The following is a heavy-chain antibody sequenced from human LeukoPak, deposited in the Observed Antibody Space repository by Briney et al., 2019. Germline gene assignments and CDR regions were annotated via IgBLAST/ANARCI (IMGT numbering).Heavy chain of an antibody. CDR2: INPSGGST. CDR3: ARYSSPGIAPAVCSSFAS. Sequence: ASVKVSCKASGYTFTSYYMHWVRQAPGQGLEWMGIINPSGGSTSYAQKFQGRVTMTRDTSTSTVYMELSSLRSEDTAVYYCARYSSPGIAPAVCSSFASWGQGPLVTVSS. J-gene: IGHJ4*02. CDR1: GYTFTSYY. D-gene: IGHD6-13*01. V-gene: IGHV1-46*01.